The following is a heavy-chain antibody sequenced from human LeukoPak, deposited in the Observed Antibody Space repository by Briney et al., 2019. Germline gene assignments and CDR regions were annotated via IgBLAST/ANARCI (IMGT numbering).Heavy chain of an antibody. CDR1: GYTFTSYG. CDR2: ISAYNGDT. Sequence: ASVKVSCKASGYTFTSYGISWVRQAPGQGLEWMGWISAYNGDTIYAQNFQGRVIMTTDTSTSTAYMELRSLRSDDTAVYYCARDLPAVAENFDHWGQGTLVTVSS. D-gene: IGHD6-19*01. V-gene: IGHV1-18*01. CDR3: ARDLPAVAENFDH. J-gene: IGHJ4*02.